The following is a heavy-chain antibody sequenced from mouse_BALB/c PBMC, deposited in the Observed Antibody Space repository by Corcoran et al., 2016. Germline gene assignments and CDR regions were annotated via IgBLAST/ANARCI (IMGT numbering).Heavy chain of an antibody. V-gene: IGHV14-3*02. CDR1: GFNIKDTY. Sequence: EVQLQQSGAELVKPGASVKLSCTASGFNIKDTYMHWVKQRPEQGLEWIGRIDPANGNTTYDPKFQGKATLTADTSSNTAYLQLSSLTSEDTAVYYCARCDWYFDVWGAGTTVTVSS. J-gene: IGHJ1*01. CDR2: IDPANGNT. CDR3: ARCDWYFDV.